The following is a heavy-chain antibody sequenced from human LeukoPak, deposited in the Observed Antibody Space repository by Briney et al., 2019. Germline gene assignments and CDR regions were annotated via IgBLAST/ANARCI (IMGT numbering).Heavy chain of an antibody. D-gene: IGHD6-19*01. CDR3: AREALGTVAGLGGAFDI. J-gene: IGHJ3*02. V-gene: IGHV3-33*01. Sequence: GGSLRLSCATSGFTFSSYGMDWVRQAPGTGLEWVAVIWYGGSDTNYADSAKDRFTISRDNSNDTLYLKMNSLRAEDTAVYYCAREALGTVAGLGGAFDIWGQGTMVTVSS. CDR1: GFTFSSYG. CDR2: IWYGGSDT.